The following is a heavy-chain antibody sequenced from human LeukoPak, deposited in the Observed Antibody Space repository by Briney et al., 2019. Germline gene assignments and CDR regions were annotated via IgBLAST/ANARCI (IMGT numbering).Heavy chain of an antibody. Sequence: PSETLSLTCTVSGASISNVDFYWTWIRQAPGKGLEWIGYIYNSGSTHFNPSLKSRVTMSDDTSKNQFSLRLSSVTAADTAVYYCAAEEIVIVPTATNSYFDTWGQGILVTVSS. V-gene: IGHV4-30-4*08. J-gene: IGHJ4*02. D-gene: IGHD2-2*01. CDR3: AAEEIVIVPTATNSYFDT. CDR1: GASISNVDFY. CDR2: IYNSGST.